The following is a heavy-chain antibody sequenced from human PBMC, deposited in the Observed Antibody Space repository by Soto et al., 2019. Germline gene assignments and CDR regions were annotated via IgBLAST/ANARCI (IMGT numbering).Heavy chain of an antibody. V-gene: IGHV3-7*05. CDR2: IKEDGSEQ. Sequence: EEQVVESGGGLVQPGGSLRLSCAASGFRISHYWMSWVRQVPGKGLEWVANIKEDGSEQNYVDSLKGRFTISRDNAKNSLYLQMNSLRADDTAVYYCANTVVRGLGTTVTVSS. D-gene: IGHD3-10*01. J-gene: IGHJ6*01. CDR3: ANTVV. CDR1: GFRISHYW.